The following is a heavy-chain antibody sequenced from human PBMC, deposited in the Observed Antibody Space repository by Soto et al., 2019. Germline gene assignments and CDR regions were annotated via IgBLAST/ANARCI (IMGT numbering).Heavy chain of an antibody. D-gene: IGHD2-15*01. CDR3: ARYQFFGGGRSCYYFDV. CDR2: ISNDGRGK. J-gene: IGHJ4*02. Sequence: GGSLRLSCAASGFTFTTYAIHWVRQAPGKGLEWVAVISNDGRGKYYADSVKGRFTISRDNSKNTLYLQMNSLRSDDTAVYYCARYQFFGGGRSCYYFDVWGQGTLVTVS. CDR1: GFTFTTYA. V-gene: IGHV3-30*04.